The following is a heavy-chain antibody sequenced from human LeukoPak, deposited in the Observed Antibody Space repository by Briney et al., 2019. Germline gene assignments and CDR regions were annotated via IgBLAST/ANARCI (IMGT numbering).Heavy chain of an antibody. CDR2: ISSSSSYI. Sequence: GGSLRLSCEPSGFTFSRSSMNWVRRAPGEGLEWVSSISSSSSYIYYADSVKGRFTISRDNAKISLYLQMTSLRAEDTAVYYCARDASSGSYYPLYFDYWGQGTLVTVSS. CDR3: ARDASSGSYYPLYFDY. D-gene: IGHD3-10*01. V-gene: IGHV3-21*01. J-gene: IGHJ4*02. CDR1: GFTFSRSS.